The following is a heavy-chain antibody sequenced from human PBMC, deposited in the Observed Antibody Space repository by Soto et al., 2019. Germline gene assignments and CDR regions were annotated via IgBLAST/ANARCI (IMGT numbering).Heavy chain of an antibody. J-gene: IGHJ4*02. Sequence: QLQLQESGSGLVKPSQTLSLTCAVSGGSISSGGYSWSWIRQPPGKGLEWIGYIYHSGSTYYNPSLKSRVTISVDRSKIQSSLKLSSVSAAETAVYYCAAGGGLPRYDWGQGTLVTVAS. CDR2: IYHSGST. D-gene: IGHD1-1*01. CDR1: GGSISSGGYS. CDR3: AAGGGLPRYD. V-gene: IGHV4-30-2*01.